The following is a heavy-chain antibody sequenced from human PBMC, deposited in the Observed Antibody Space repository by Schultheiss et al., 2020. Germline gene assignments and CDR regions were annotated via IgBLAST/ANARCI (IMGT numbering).Heavy chain of an antibody. J-gene: IGHJ4*02. CDR2: MNPNSGNT. D-gene: IGHD3-22*01. Sequence: ASVKVSCKASGYTFTSYGISWVRQATGQGLEWMGWMNPNSGNTGYAQKFQGRVTMTRNTSISTAYMELSSLRSEDTAVYYCARVGGSSGYYFLGYWGQGTLVTVSS. V-gene: IGHV1-8*02. CDR1: GYTFTSYG. CDR3: ARVGGSSGYYFLGY.